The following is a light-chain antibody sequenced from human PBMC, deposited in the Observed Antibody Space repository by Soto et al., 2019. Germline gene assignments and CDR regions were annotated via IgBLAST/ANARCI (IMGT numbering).Light chain of an antibody. J-gene: IGLJ3*02. CDR2: EVS. Sequence: QSALTQPPSASGSTGQSVTISCTGTSSDVGGYNYVSWYQQQPGKAPKLMIYEVSRRPSGVPDRFSGSKSGNTASLTVSGLQAEDEADYYCSSYAGSNNLVFGGGTKVTVL. V-gene: IGLV2-8*01. CDR3: SSYAGSNNLV. CDR1: SSDVGGYNY.